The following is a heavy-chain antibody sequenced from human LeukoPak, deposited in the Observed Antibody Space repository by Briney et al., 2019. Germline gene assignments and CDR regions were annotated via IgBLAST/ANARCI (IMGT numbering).Heavy chain of an antibody. CDR2: INPNSGGT. CDR3: ARSIVVVPRGGNDAFDI. V-gene: IGHV1-2*06. CDR1: GYTFTGYY. D-gene: IGHD2-2*01. J-gene: IGHJ3*02. Sequence: ASVKVSCKASGYTFTGYYIHWVRQAPGQGLEWMGRINPNSGGTNYAQEFQGRVTMTRDTSISTAYMELSRLRSDDTAVYYCARSIVVVPRGGNDAFDIWGQGTVVTVSS.